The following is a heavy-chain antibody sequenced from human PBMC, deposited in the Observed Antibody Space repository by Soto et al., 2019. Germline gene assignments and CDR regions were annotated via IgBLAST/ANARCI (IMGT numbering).Heavy chain of an antibody. Sequence: EVQLVESGGGLVKPVGSLRLSCAASGFTFSSYSMNWVRQAPGKGLEWVSSISSSSSYIYYADSVKGRFTISRDNAKNSLYLQMNSLRAEDTAVYYCARVRRLNDYGDYFYAFDIWGQGTMVTVSS. CDR3: ARVRRLNDYGDYFYAFDI. D-gene: IGHD4-17*01. V-gene: IGHV3-21*01. CDR1: GFTFSSYS. CDR2: ISSSSSYI. J-gene: IGHJ3*02.